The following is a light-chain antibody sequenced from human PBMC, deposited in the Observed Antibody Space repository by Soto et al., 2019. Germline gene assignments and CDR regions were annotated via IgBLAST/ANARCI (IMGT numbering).Light chain of an antibody. V-gene: IGKV3-20*01. CDR2: GAS. J-gene: IGKJ1*01. Sequence: EIVLTQSPGTLSLSPGEGATLSCWASQSVPSNYLAWFQQRPGQAPRLLMYGASSRATGIPDRFRGSGSGTDFTLAISRLEPDDFAVYYCQQYGDSSRTFGQGTKGEIK. CDR1: QSVPSNY. CDR3: QQYGDSSRT.